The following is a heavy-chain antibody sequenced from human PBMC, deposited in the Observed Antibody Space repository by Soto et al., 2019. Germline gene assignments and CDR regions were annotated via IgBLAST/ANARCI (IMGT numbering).Heavy chain of an antibody. V-gene: IGHV3-21*01. CDR3: ARDLVVGAIYFDY. J-gene: IGHJ4*02. D-gene: IGHD1-26*01. CDR1: GFTFSSYS. CDR2: ISSSSSYI. Sequence: GGSLRLSCAASGFTFSSYSMNWGRQAPGKGLEWVSSISSSSSYIYYADSVKGRFTISRDNAKNSLYLQMNSLRAEDTAVYYCARDLVVGAIYFDYWGQGTLVTVYS.